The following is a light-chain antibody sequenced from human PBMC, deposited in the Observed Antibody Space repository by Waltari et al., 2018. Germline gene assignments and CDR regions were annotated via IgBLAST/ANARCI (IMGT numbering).Light chain of an antibody. J-gene: IGLJ2*01. Sequence: SYVLTQPPSVSVAPGQTARITCGGNNIGSKSVHWSQQKPGQAPVLVFYEDGDRPSGIPERFSGSNSGNTATLTISRVEAGDEADYYCQVWDSSSDHPVVFGGGTKLTVL. CDR3: QVWDSSSDHPVV. V-gene: IGLV3-21*02. CDR1: NIGSKS. CDR2: EDG.